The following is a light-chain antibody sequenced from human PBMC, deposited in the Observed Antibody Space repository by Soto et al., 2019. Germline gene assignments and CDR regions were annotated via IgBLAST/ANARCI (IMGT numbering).Light chain of an antibody. Sequence: EIVMTQSPAPLSVSPGERATLSCRASQSVSSNLAWYQKKAGQAPRLLIYGASTRATAIPARFSGSGSGTEFTLTISSLQSEDVAVYFCQHYNNWPWTLGQGTKVDIK. CDR1: QSVSSN. CDR2: GAS. V-gene: IGKV3-15*01. J-gene: IGKJ1*01. CDR3: QHYNNWPWT.